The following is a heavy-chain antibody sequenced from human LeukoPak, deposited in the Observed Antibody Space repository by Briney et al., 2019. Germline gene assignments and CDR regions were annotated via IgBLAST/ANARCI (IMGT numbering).Heavy chain of an antibody. J-gene: IGHJ3*02. CDR2: ISYDGSNK. V-gene: IGHV3-30*18. CDR1: GFTFSHYG. CDR3: AKLSFGDAFDI. Sequence: GGSLRLSCAASGFTFSHYGMHWVRQAPGKGLEWVAVISYDGSNKYYADSVKGRFTISRDNSKNTLYLQMNSLRAEDTAVYYCAKLSFGDAFDIWGQGTMVTVSS. D-gene: IGHD3-10*01.